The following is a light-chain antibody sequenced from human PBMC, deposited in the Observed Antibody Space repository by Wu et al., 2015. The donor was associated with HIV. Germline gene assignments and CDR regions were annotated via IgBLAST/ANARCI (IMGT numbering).Light chain of an antibody. CDR1: RSVSSA. CDR3: QQYNNWPPT. V-gene: IGKV3D-15*01. J-gene: IGKJ3*01. Sequence: EIALTQSPAALSISPGERATLSCRASRSVSSAVAWYQQKPGQAPRLLIYDASKRATGIPPRFTGGGSGTEFTLTISSLQSEDFAIHFCQQYNNWPPTFGPGTKVDIK. CDR2: DAS.